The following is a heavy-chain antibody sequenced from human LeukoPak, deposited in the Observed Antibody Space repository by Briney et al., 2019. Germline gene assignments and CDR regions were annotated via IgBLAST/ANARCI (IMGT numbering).Heavy chain of an antibody. CDR2: ISGSGGST. CDR1: GFTFSSYA. D-gene: IGHD6-13*01. J-gene: IGHJ6*04. V-gene: IGHV3-23*01. CDR3: AKWLQAGTEGG. Sequence: GGSRRLACAASGFTFSSYAMSWVRQAAGEGLEWVSAISGSGGSTYYADSVKGRFSISRDNSKNTLYLQMNSLRAEDTAVYYCAKWLQAGTEGGWGKGTTVTVSS.